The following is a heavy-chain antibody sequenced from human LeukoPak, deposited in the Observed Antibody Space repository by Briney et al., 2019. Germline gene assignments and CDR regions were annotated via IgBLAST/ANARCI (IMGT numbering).Heavy chain of an antibody. J-gene: IGHJ6*03. D-gene: IGHD1-26*01. CDR2: ISAYNGNT. CDR3: ARVVGATQYYYYYYCMDV. CDR1: GYTFTSYG. V-gene: IGHV1-18*01. Sequence: ASVKVSCKASGYTFTSYGISWVRQAPGQGLEWMGWISAYNGNTNYAQKLQGRVTMTTDTSTSTAYMELRSLRSDDTAVYYCARVVGATQYYYYYYCMDVWGKGTTVTVSS.